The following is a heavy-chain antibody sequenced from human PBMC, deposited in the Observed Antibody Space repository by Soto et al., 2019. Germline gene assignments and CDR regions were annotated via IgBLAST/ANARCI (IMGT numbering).Heavy chain of an antibody. D-gene: IGHD1-1*01. CDR1: GFTFRTYA. Sequence: EVHLLESGEGLLQPGGSLRLSCVASGFTFRTYAVAWIRQAPGKGLEWVSVIGADGDGIQYADPVEGRFTISRDNSQSSLYLQMNSLRAEDTAVYYCAKYSTTAASRYFDLWGQGTLVTVAS. V-gene: IGHV3-23*01. CDR3: AKYSTTAASRYFDL. CDR2: IGADGDGI. J-gene: IGHJ4*02.